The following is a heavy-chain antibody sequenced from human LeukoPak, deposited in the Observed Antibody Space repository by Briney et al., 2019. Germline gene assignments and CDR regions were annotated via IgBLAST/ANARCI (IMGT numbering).Heavy chain of an antibody. Sequence: SETLSLTCTVSGGSISSGDYYWSWIRQPPGKGLEWIGYIYYSGSTYYNPSLKSRVTISVDTSKNQFSLKLGSVTAADTAVYYCARDLLNEGNHLDYWGQGTLVTVSS. CDR3: ARDLLNEGNHLDY. J-gene: IGHJ4*02. CDR1: GGSISSGDYY. D-gene: IGHD4-23*01. CDR2: IYYSGST. V-gene: IGHV4-30-4*01.